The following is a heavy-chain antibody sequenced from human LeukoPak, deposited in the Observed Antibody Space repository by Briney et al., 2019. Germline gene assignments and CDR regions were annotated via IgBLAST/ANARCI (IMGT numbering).Heavy chain of an antibody. CDR1: AFTFSSYG. Sequence: GGSLRLSCAASAFTFSSYGMHWVRQAPGKGLEWVAFIRYDGSNKYYADSVKGRFTISRDNSKSTLYLQMNSLRAEDTAVYSCAKGYYGSGSYGWFDYWGQGTLVTVSS. CDR2: IRYDGSNK. D-gene: IGHD3-10*01. J-gene: IGHJ4*02. V-gene: IGHV3-30*02. CDR3: AKGYYGSGSYGWFDY.